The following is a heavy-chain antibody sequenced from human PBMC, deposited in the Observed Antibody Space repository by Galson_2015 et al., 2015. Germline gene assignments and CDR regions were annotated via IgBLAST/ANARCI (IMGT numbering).Heavy chain of an antibody. D-gene: IGHD3-10*01. CDR1: GFTFSSYS. Sequence: SLRLSCAASGFTFSSYSMNWVRQAPGKGLEWVSYISSSSSTIYYADSVKGRLTISRDNAKNSLYLQMNSLRDEDTAVYYCARGTMVQGVIYYFDYWGQGTLVTVSS. CDR3: ARGTMVQGVIYYFDY. J-gene: IGHJ4*02. V-gene: IGHV3-48*02. CDR2: ISSSSSTI.